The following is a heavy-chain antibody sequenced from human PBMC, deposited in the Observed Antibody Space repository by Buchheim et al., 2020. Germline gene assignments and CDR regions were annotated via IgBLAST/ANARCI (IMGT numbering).Heavy chain of an antibody. J-gene: IGHJ6*02. CDR1: GFTFSNYA. CDR2: TSSDGSFK. Sequence: QAQLEESGGGVVQPGRSLRLSCVASGFTFSNYAMHWVRQAPGKGLEWVAVTSSDGSFKYYADSVKGRFTISRDNTKKTLYLEMNSLRPEDTAVYYCAGVPPGATRKVKYGMDVWGQGTT. D-gene: IGHD1-14*01. CDR3: AGVPPGATRKVKYGMDV. V-gene: IGHV3-30*04.